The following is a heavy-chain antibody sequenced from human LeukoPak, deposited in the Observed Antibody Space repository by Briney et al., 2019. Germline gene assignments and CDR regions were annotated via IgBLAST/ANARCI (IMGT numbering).Heavy chain of an antibody. CDR2: IIPIFGTT. CDR3: ARGALEEIVVAVADTGTSNDYYYMDV. J-gene: IGHJ6*03. V-gene: IGHV1-69*06. Sequence: ASVKVSCKASGGTFSTYGISWVRQAPGQGLEWMGGIIPIFGTTDYAQKFQGRVTISADKSTNTVYMELSSLRSDDTAVYYCARGALEEIVVAVADTGTSNDYYYMDVWGTGTTVTVSS. CDR1: GGTFSTYG. D-gene: IGHD2-15*01.